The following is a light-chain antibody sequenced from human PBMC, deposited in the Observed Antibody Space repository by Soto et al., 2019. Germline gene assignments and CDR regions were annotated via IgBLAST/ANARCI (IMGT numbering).Light chain of an antibody. Sequence: PRPASGTGAAGGAITFPCTGTNSDVGGYNYVSWYQQHPGKAPKLMIYDVSNRPSGVSNRFSGSKSGNTASLTISGLQAEDEADYYCSSYTSSSTLYVFGTGTKVTVL. CDR3: SSYTSSSTLYV. CDR2: DVS. CDR1: NSDVGGYNY. V-gene: IGLV2-14*01. J-gene: IGLJ1*01.